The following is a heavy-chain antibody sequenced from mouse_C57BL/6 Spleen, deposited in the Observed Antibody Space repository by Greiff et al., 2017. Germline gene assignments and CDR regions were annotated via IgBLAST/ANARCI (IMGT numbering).Heavy chain of an antibody. J-gene: IGHJ2*01. V-gene: IGHV5-12*01. Sequence: EVQLQESGGGLVQPGGSLKLSCAASGFTFSDYYMYWVRQTPEKRLEWVAYISNGGGSTYYPDTVKGRFTISRDNAKNTLYLQMSRLKSEDTAMYYCARQHYGNYLDYWGQGTTLTVSS. CDR1: GFTFSDYY. D-gene: IGHD2-1*01. CDR3: ARQHYGNYLDY. CDR2: ISNGGGST.